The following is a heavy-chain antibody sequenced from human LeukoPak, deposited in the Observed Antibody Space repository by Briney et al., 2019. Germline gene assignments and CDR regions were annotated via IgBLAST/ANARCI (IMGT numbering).Heavy chain of an antibody. D-gene: IGHD3-10*01. CDR2: MYYTGTT. V-gene: IGHV3-53*01. Sequence: GGSLRLSCGASGFIVSSNFMTWVRQSPGKRLEWVSIMYYTGTTHYADSVKGRFTISRDNSKNTVYLQMNSLRDDDTAVYYCARARGVGELFFESWGQGTLVTVSS. CDR1: GFIVSSNF. CDR3: ARARGVGELFFES. J-gene: IGHJ4*02.